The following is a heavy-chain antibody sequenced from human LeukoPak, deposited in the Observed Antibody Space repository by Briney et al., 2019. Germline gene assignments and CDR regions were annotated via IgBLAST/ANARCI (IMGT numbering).Heavy chain of an antibody. J-gene: IGHJ4*02. CDR1: GFTFSSYA. CDR2: ISGSGGST. Sequence: RGSLRLSCAASGFTFSSYAMSWVRQAPGKGLEWVSAISGSGGSTYYADSVKGRFTISRDNSKNTLFLQMNSLKAEDTAVYYCAKDMKAAWYFDYWGQGTLVTVSS. V-gene: IGHV3-23*01. CDR3: AKDMKAAWYFDY. D-gene: IGHD2-15*01.